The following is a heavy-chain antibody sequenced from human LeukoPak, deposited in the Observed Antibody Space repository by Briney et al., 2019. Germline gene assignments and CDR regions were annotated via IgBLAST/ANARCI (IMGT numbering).Heavy chain of an antibody. CDR1: GTSISNYY. J-gene: IGHJ4*02. D-gene: IGHD3-22*01. CDR3: ARERVGYDTSGRGPRFDS. Sequence: PSETLSLTCIVSGTSISNYYWSWIRQPAGKGLEWIGRIYSSGGTNYNLSLTSRVTISVDKPKNQVSLRLESVTAADTAVYYCARERVGYDTSGRGPRFDSWGQGTLVTVSS. V-gene: IGHV4-4*07. CDR2: IYSSGGT.